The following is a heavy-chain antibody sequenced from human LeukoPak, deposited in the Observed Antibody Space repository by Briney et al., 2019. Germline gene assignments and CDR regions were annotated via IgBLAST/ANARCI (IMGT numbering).Heavy chain of an antibody. D-gene: IGHD5-24*01. J-gene: IGHJ6*02. V-gene: IGHV3-48*03. Sequence: PGGSLRLSCAASGFTFSSYEMNWVRQAPGKGLEWVSYISSSGSTIYYADSVKGRFTISRDNAKNSLCLQMNSLRAEDTAVYYCARDQEMATHWVYGMDVWGQGTTVTVSS. CDR1: GFTFSSYE. CDR2: ISSSGSTI. CDR3: ARDQEMATHWVYGMDV.